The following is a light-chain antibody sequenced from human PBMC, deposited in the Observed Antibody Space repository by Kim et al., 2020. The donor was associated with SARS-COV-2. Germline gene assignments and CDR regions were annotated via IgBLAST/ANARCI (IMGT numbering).Light chain of an antibody. Sequence: QRVTISCTGSSSNIGAGYDVHWYQQLPGTAPKLLIYANSNRPSGVPDRFSGSKSGTSASLAITGLQAEDEADYYCQSYDTSLSGSVFGGGTQLTVL. CDR3: QSYDTSLSGSV. J-gene: IGLJ3*02. CDR2: ANS. V-gene: IGLV1-40*01. CDR1: SSNIGAGYD.